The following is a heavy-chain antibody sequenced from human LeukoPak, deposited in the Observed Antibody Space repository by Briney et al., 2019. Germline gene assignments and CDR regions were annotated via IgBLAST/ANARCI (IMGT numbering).Heavy chain of an antibody. CDR2: ISGSGGST. CDR1: GFTFSSYA. J-gene: IGHJ4*02. D-gene: IGHD3-10*01. V-gene: IGHV3-23*01. Sequence: GGSLRLSCAASGFTFSSYAMSWVRQAPGKGLEWVSAISGSGGSTYYADSVKGRFTISRDNSKNTLYLQMNSLRAEDTAVYYCAKNDRRYHGSGSYYVDYWGQGTLVTVSS. CDR3: AKNDRRYHGSGSYYVDY.